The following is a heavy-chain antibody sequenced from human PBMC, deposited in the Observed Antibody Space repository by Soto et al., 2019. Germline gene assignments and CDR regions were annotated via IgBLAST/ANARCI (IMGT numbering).Heavy chain of an antibody. J-gene: IGHJ4*02. CDR3: AKEQKDSSTWSELNY. V-gene: IGHV3-15*07. CDR2: IKSKTDGGTT. D-gene: IGHD6-13*01. Sequence: PGGSLRLSCAASSFTFRNAWMTWVRQAPGKGLEWVGRIKSKTDGGTTDYASPVKGRFTISRDDSRNTLYLQMNSLRAEDTAVYYCAKEQKDSSTWSELNYWGQGTLVTVSS. CDR1: SFTFRNAW.